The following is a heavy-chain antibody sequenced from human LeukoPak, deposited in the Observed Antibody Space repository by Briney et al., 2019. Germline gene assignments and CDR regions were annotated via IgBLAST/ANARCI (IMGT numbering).Heavy chain of an antibody. CDR3: ASGKLNYDFWSGYYEKEDY. J-gene: IGHJ4*02. Sequence: SETLSLTCAVYGGSFSGYYWSWIRQPPGKGLEWIGEINHSGSTNYNPSLKSRVTISVDTSKKQFSLKLSSVTAADTAVYYCASGKLNYDFWSGYYEKEDYWGQGTLVTVSS. V-gene: IGHV4-34*01. CDR2: INHSGST. CDR1: GGSFSGYY. D-gene: IGHD3-3*01.